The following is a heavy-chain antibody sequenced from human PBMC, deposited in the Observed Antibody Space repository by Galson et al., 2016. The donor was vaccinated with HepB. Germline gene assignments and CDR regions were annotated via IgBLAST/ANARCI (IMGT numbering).Heavy chain of an antibody. CDR2: IYYSEST. J-gene: IGHJ6*03. V-gene: IGHV4-59*05. CDR3: ATLTGSTYYMDV. CDR1: GFTFSTSGMN. Sequence: LRLSCAVSGFTFSTSGMNWVRQAPGKGLEWIGSIYYSESTYYNPSLKSRVTISVDTSKNQFSLKLSSVTAADTAVYYCATLTGSTYYMDVWGKGTTVTVSS. D-gene: IGHD1-14*01.